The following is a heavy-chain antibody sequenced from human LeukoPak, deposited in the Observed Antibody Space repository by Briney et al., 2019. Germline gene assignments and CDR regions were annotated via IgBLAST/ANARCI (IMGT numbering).Heavy chain of an antibody. D-gene: IGHD6-13*01. V-gene: IGHV3-23*01. CDR2: ISGSGGST. CDR1: GFTFSSYA. CDR3: AKDPVSNVGQPDAFDI. J-gene: IGHJ3*02. Sequence: HPGGSLRLSCAASGFTFSSYAMSWVRQAPGKGLEWVSAISGSGGSTYYADSVKGRFTISRDNSKNTLYLQMNSLRAEDTAVYYCAKDPVSNVGQPDAFDIWGQGTMVTVSS.